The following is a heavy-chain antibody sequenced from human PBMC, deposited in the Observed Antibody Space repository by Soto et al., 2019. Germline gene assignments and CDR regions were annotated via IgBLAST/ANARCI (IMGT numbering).Heavy chain of an antibody. CDR3: ARVGTVDYGDHDAFDS. CDR1: GGTFSSYA. V-gene: IGHV1-69*12. Sequence: QVQLVQSGAEVKKPGSSVKVSCKASGGTFSSYAISWVRQAPGQGLEWMGGIIPIFGTANYAQKFQGRVTITADESTSIAFMELSSLSSEATSVYYCARVGTVDYGDHDAFDSWGQGTMVTVSS. J-gene: IGHJ3*02. D-gene: IGHD4-17*01. CDR2: IIPIFGTA.